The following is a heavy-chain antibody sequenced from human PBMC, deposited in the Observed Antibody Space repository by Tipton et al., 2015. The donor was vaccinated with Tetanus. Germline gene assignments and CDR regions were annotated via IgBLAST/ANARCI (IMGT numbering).Heavy chain of an antibody. CDR3: AREADCSGGSFFSGDFDN. D-gene: IGHD2-15*01. Sequence: SLRLSCAASGFIFSSYGIHWVRQAPGKGLEWVAVSWYDGTDKYYADSVKGRFTISRDNSKNTLYLQMNSLRADDTAVYYCAREADCSGGSFFSGDFDNWGQGTQVTVSS. CDR1: GFIFSSYG. J-gene: IGHJ4*02. V-gene: IGHV3-33*01. CDR2: SWYDGTDK.